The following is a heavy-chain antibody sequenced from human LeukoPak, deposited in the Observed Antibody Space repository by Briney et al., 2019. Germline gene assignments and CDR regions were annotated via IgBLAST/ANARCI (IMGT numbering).Heavy chain of an antibody. J-gene: IGHJ6*02. CDR2: IDPSGSA. V-gene: IGHV4-59*01. D-gene: IGHD3-9*01. Sequence: SETLSLTCTVSGGSFGNYYWSWIRQSPGKGLEWIGYIDPSGSASYNPSLKSRVTIFVDTSKNLFSLILTSVSASDTAIYYCARDHWLFSSKTWYYYGMDVWGQGTTVTVS. CDR3: ARDHWLFSSKTWYYYGMDV. CDR1: GGSFGNYY.